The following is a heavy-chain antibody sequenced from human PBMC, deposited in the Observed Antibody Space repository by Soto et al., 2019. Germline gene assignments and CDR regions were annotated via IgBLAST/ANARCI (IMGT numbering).Heavy chain of an antibody. D-gene: IGHD3-3*01. CDR3: ARVVGRNFWSGYYTYYYGMDV. Sequence: LSPTRAVYGGSFSGYYWSWIRQPPGKGLEWIGEINHSGSTNYNPSLKSRVTISVDTSKNQFSLKLSSVTAADTAVYYCARVVGRNFWSGYYTYYYGMDVWGQGTTVTVSS. CDR2: INHSGST. J-gene: IGHJ6*02. CDR1: GGSFSGYY. V-gene: IGHV4-34*01.